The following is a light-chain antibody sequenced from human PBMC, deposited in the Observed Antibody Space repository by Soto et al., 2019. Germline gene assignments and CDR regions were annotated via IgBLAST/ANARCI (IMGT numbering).Light chain of an antibody. V-gene: IGLV2-14*01. Sequence: QSALNQPASVSGSPGQSITISCTGTSSDVGGYNYVSWYQQHPGKAPKLMIYDVSNRPSGVSNRFSGSESGNTASLTISGLQAEDEADYYCCSYTSSSTFVFGGGTKVTVL. CDR2: DVS. CDR3: CSYTSSSTFV. CDR1: SSDVGGYNY. J-gene: IGLJ1*01.